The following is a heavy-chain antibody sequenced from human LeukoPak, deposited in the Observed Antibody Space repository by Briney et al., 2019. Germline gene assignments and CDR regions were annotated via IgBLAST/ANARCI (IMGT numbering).Heavy chain of an antibody. J-gene: IGHJ6*03. CDR1: GYTFTSYD. Sequence: ASVKVSCKASGYTFTSYDINWVRQATGQGLEWMGWMNPNSGDTGYAQKFQGRVTITRNTSISTAYMELSSLRSEDTAVYYCARRLTPLEWLTPTRDYYYYYMDVWGKGTTVTVSS. CDR2: MNPNSGDT. CDR3: ARRLTPLEWLTPTRDYYYYYMDV. D-gene: IGHD3-3*01. V-gene: IGHV1-8*03.